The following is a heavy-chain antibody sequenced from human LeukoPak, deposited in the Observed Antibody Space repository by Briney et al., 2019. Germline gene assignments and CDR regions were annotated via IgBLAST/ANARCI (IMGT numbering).Heavy chain of an antibody. V-gene: IGHV4-30-4*01. D-gene: IGHD3-22*01. CDR3: ARGSAGPPYYYDSSGYYCDY. Sequence: PSETLSLTCTVSGGSISSGDYYWSWIRQPPGKRLEWIGYIYYSGRTHYNPSVKSQVTISVDTSKNQFSLKLSSVTAADTAVYYCARGSAGPPYYYDSSGYYCDYWGQGTLVTVSS. CDR2: IYYSGRT. J-gene: IGHJ4*02. CDR1: GGSISSGDYY.